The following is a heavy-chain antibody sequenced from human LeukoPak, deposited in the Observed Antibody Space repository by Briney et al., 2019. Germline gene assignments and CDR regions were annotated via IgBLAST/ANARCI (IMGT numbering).Heavy chain of an antibody. V-gene: IGHV3-7*03. D-gene: IGHD4-23*01. CDR1: GFTFSSYW. CDR2: IKQDGNTK. CDR3: ARDVDGNPDY. Sequence: PGGSLRLSCAASGFTFSSYWMAWVRQAPGKGLEWVANIKQDGNTKHYVDSVKGRFTISRDNAKNSLYLEMNSLRVEETAVYYCARDVDGNPDYWGQGTLVAVSP. J-gene: IGHJ4*02.